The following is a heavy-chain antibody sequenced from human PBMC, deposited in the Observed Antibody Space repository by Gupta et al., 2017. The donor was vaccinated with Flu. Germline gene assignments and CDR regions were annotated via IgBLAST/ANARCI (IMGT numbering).Heavy chain of an antibody. J-gene: IGHJ4*02. CDR3: ARVSGDRKTIFGVGVIHGYFDF. CDR2: MNPNGGDT. V-gene: IGHV1-8*01. D-gene: IGHD3-3*01. Sequence: QVQMVQSGAEVKKPGASLKLSCKTSGYTFTNFDITWVRQAPGQGLEWMGWMNPNGGDTGYAQKFRGRVTMTRDTAKGTAFLQMTGLTSEDTAVYYCARVSGDRKTIFGVGVIHGYFDFWGPGTLVTGSS. CDR1: GYTFTNFD.